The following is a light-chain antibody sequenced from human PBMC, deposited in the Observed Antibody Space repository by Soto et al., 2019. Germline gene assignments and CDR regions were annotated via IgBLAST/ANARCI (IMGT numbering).Light chain of an antibody. Sequence: EIVLTQSPGTLSLSPGERATLSCRASQSVSSSYLAWYQQKPGQAPRLLIYGASSRATGIPDRFSGSGSGTDFPLTISILEAEDFAVYYCQQYGSSPNTFGQGTKLEIK. CDR1: QSVSSSY. J-gene: IGKJ2*01. CDR2: GAS. V-gene: IGKV3-20*01. CDR3: QQYGSSPNT.